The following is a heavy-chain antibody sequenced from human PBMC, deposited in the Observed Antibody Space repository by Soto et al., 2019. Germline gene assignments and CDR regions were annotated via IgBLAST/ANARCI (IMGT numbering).Heavy chain of an antibody. V-gene: IGHV3-23*01. CDR1: GFNFNTYA. J-gene: IGHJ4*02. Sequence: VQLLQSGGGLVQPGGSLRLSCVTSGFNFNTYAMSWVRQAPGKRLEWVSGLSGSGGSTYYADSAKGRFTISRDTSKNTLYLQLNSLRAEDTAVYYCAKSGMAGYCSGSNCYHYLDYWGQGTLVTVSS. CDR3: AKSGMAGYCSGSNCYHYLDY. CDR2: LSGSGGST. D-gene: IGHD2-15*01.